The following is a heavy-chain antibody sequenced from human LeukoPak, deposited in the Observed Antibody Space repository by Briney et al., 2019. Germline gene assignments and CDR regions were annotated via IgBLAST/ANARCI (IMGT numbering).Heavy chain of an antibody. V-gene: IGHV3-23*01. CDR2: IINSGGST. J-gene: IGHJ4*02. D-gene: IGHD4-17*01. CDR3: AKDIYGDYGGLDY. CDR1: GFTFSSYA. Sequence: HPGGSLRLSCAASGFTFSSYAMNWVRQAPGKGLEWVSTIINSGGSTYYADSVKGRFTISRDSSKNTLYLQMNSLRDEDTAVYYCAKDIYGDYGGLDYWGQGTLVTVSS.